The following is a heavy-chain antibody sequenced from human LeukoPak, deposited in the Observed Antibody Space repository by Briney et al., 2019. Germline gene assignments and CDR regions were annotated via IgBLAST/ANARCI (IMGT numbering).Heavy chain of an antibody. CDR2: ISGSGGST. D-gene: IGHD3-10*01. Sequence: GGSLRLSCAASGFTFSSYAMSWVRQAPGKGLEWVSAISGSGGSTYYADSVKGRFTISRDNSKNTLYLQMNSLRAEDTAVYYCARGSRSSGAVLAYYGMDVWGQGTTVTVSS. CDR1: GFTFSSYA. J-gene: IGHJ6*02. V-gene: IGHV3-23*01. CDR3: ARGSRSSGAVLAYYGMDV.